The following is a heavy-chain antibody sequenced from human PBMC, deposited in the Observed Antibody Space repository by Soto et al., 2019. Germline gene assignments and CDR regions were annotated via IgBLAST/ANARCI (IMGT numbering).Heavy chain of an antibody. D-gene: IGHD7-27*01. CDR3: AGELGTCYFDH. J-gene: IGHJ4*02. CDR1: AGSIRSGDYY. CDR2: IDHSGSA. V-gene: IGHV4-30-4*01. Sequence: QVQLQESGPGLVKPSQTLSLTCTVSAGSIRSGDYYWTWIRQPPGKGLEWIGYIDHSGSAYYNPSRKSRATISIDTSNNQFSLKMTSVTAADTAVYYCAGELGTCYFDHWGQGTLVTVSS.